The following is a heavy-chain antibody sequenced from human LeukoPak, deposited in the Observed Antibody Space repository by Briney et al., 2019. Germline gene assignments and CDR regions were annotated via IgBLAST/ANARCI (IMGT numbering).Heavy chain of an antibody. Sequence: SETLSLTCAVYGGSFSGYYWSWIRQPPGKGLEWIGEINHSGSTNYNPSLKGRVTISVDTSKNQFSLKLSSVTAADTAVYYCARASLDIVVVPAAIGNFDYWGQGTLVTVSS. CDR2: INHSGST. CDR3: ARASLDIVVVPAAIGNFDY. CDR1: GGSFSGYY. D-gene: IGHD2-2*01. V-gene: IGHV4-34*01. J-gene: IGHJ4*02.